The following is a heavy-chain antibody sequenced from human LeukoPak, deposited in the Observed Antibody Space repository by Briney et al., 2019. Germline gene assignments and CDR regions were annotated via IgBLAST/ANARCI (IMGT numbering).Heavy chain of an antibody. J-gene: IGHJ5*02. Sequence: SETLSLTCVVSGDSISSGSYSWSWIRQPPGKGLEWIGYIFHTGSTFYNPSLKSRLTISVDNSKNQFSLRLSSVTAADTAVYYCARELWFANAPGSWLDPWGQGTLVTVSS. CDR2: IFHTGST. CDR1: GDSISSGSYS. D-gene: IGHD3-10*01. CDR3: ARELWFANAPGSWLDP. V-gene: IGHV4-30-2*01.